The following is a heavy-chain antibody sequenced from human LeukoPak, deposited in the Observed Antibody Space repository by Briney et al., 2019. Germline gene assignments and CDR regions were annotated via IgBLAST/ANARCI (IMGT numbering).Heavy chain of an antibody. CDR3: ARHAGVVEPVYYYCGMDV. CDR1: GSSFTSYW. CDR2: IYPGGSDT. V-gene: IGHV5-51*01. J-gene: IGHJ6*02. Sequence: RGESLKISCEGSGSSFTSYWIGWVRQLPGKGLEGMGIIYPGGSDTRYTPSFQAQVTISADKSISIAYLQWSSLKASDTAMYYCARHAGVVEPVYYYCGMDVWGQGTTVTVSS. D-gene: IGHD2-2*01.